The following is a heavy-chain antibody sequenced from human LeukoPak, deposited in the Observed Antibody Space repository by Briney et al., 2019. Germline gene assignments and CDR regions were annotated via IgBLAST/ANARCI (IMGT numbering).Heavy chain of an antibody. V-gene: IGHV4-59*08. J-gene: IGHJ4*02. CDR1: GGSISSYY. CDR3: ARHRGAYDSSGYYTYYFGY. Sequence: SETLSLTCTVSGGSISSYYWSWIRQPPGKGLEWIGYIYYSGSTNYNPSLKSRVTISVDTSKNQFSLKLSSVTAADTAVYYCARHRGAYDSSGYYTYYFGYWGQGTLVTVSS. D-gene: IGHD3-22*01. CDR2: IYYSGST.